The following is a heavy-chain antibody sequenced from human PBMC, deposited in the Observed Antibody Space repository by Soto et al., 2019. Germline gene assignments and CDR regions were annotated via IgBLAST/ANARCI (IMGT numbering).Heavy chain of an antibody. CDR3: ARGDWSTRFQN. CDR1: GWTFSGYY. Sequence: QVQLQQWGAGLLKPSETLSLTCAVHGWTFSGYYWSWVRQAPGKGLEWIGEINHNGGTNYNPSLESRITISVDKSRNQFSLRLNSVTAADTAVYYCARGDWSTRFQNWGRGTLVTVSS. CDR2: INHNGGT. J-gene: IGHJ1*01. D-gene: IGHD3-3*01. V-gene: IGHV4-34*01.